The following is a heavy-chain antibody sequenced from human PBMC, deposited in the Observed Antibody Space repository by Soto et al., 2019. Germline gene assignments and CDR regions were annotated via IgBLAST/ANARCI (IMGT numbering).Heavy chain of an antibody. CDR3: ASSVQPLPQDHGMGV. V-gene: IGHV1-8*01. Sequence: ASVKASCKASGYTFTSYDINWVRQATGQGLEWMGWMNPNSGNTGYAQKLQGRVTMTTDTSTSTAYMELSSLRSEDTAVYYCASSVQPLPQDHGMGVWGQGTTGTVSS. D-gene: IGHD6-13*01. CDR2: MNPNSGNT. J-gene: IGHJ6*02. CDR1: GYTFTSYD.